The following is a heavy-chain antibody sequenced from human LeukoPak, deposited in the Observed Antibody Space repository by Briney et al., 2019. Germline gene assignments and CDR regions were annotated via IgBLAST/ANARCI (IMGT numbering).Heavy chain of an antibody. Sequence: PSETLSLTCAVYGGSFSGYYWSWIRQPPGKGLEWIGEINHSGSTNYNPSLKSRVTISVDTSKNQFSLKLSSVTAADTAVYYCARDRTEIVGTTLYYYYGIDVWGQGTTVTVSS. CDR2: INHSGST. D-gene: IGHD1-26*01. V-gene: IGHV4-34*01. J-gene: IGHJ6*02. CDR3: ARDRTEIVGTTLYYYYGIDV. CDR1: GGSFSGYY.